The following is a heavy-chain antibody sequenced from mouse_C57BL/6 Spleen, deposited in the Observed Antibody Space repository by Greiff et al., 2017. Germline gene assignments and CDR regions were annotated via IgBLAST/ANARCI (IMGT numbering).Heavy chain of an antibody. CDR3: ARETGYSNWYFDV. CDR2: ISDGGSYT. V-gene: IGHV5-4*01. CDR1: GFTFSSYA. D-gene: IGHD2-5*01. J-gene: IGHJ1*03. Sequence: EVKLVESGGGLVKPGGSLKLSCAASGFTFSSYAMSWVRQTPEKRLEWVATISDGGSYTYYPDNVKGRFTISRDDAKNNLYRQMSHLKSEDTAMYYCARETGYSNWYFDVWGTGTTVTVSS.